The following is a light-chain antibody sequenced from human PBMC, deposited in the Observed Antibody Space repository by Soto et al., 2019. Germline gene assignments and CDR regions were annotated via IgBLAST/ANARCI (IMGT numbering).Light chain of an antibody. CDR1: QSFSSSY. J-gene: IGKJ1*01. Sequence: EIVLTQSPGTLSLSPGERATLPCRASQSFSSSYLAWYQQKPGQAPRLLIYGASSRATGIPDRFSGSGSGTDFTLTISRLEPEDFEVYYCQQYGSSVWTYGRGTKVDIX. CDR2: GAS. CDR3: QQYGSSVWT. V-gene: IGKV3-20*01.